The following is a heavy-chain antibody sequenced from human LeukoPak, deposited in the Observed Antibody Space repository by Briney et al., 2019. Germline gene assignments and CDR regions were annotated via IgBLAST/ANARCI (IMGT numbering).Heavy chain of an antibody. CDR1: GGSISSHH. D-gene: IGHD6-13*01. J-gene: IGHJ5*02. CDR3: ARTPSSWYTPNWFDP. CDR2: IYNSGST. Sequence: ASETLSLTCTVSGGSISSHHWSWIRQPPGKGLEWIGYIYNSGSTNYNPSLKSRVTISLDTSKNQFALKLSSVTAADTAVYYCARTPSSWYTPNWFDPWGQGTQVTVSS. V-gene: IGHV4-59*11.